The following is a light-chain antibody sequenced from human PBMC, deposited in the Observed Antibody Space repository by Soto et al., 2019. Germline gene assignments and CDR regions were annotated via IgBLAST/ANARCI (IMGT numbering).Light chain of an antibody. Sequence: EVVLTQSPGTLSLSPGERTTLSCRASQSVSSSYLAWYQQKPGQAPRLLIYAASSRATGIPDRFSGSGSGTDFILTISRLEPEDFAVYYCQQYGSSRWTFGQGTKVDIK. J-gene: IGKJ1*01. V-gene: IGKV3-20*01. CDR3: QQYGSSRWT. CDR1: QSVSSSY. CDR2: AAS.